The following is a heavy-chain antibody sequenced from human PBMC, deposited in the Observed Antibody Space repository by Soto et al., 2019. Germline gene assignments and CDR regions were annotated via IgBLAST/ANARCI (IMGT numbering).Heavy chain of an antibody. CDR3: ARDKGMGAAAGLGEFDY. J-gene: IGHJ4*02. CDR1: GFTFSSYS. CDR2: ISSSSSYI. Sequence: GGSLRLSCAASGFTFSSYSMNWVRQAPGKGLEWVSSISSSSSYIYYADSVKGRFTISRDNAKNSLYLQMNSLRAEDTAAYYCARDKGMGAAAGLGEFDYWGQGTLVTVSS. D-gene: IGHD6-13*01. V-gene: IGHV3-21*01.